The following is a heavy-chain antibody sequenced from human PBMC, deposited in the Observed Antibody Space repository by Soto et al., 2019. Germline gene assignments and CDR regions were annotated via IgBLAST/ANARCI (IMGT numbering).Heavy chain of an antibody. J-gene: IGHJ4*02. CDR1: GFTFSSYG. CDR3: AKGRTYDFWREWLFFY. D-gene: IGHD3-3*01. Sequence: QVQLVESGGGVVQPGRSLRLSCAASGFTFSSYGMHWVRQAPGKGLEWVAVISYDGSNKYYADSVKGRFTISRDNSKNTLYLQMNSLRAEDTAVYYCAKGRTYDFWREWLFFYWGQGTLVTVSS. V-gene: IGHV3-30*18. CDR2: ISYDGSNK.